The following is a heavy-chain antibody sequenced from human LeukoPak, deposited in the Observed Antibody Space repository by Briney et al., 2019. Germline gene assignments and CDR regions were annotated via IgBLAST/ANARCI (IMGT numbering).Heavy chain of an antibody. Sequence: GASVKASCKASGYTFTSYAMNWVRQATGQGLEWIGWINTNTGNPTYAQGFTGRFVFSLDTSVSTAYVQISSLKAEDTAVYFCARDPRAAAAGKADYWGQGTLVTVSS. J-gene: IGHJ4*02. CDR2: INTNTGNP. CDR1: GYTFTSYA. D-gene: IGHD6-13*01. V-gene: IGHV7-4-1*02. CDR3: ARDPRAAAAGKADY.